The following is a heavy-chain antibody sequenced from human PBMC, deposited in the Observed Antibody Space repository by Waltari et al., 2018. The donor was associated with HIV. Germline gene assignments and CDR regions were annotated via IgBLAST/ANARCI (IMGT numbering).Heavy chain of an antibody. J-gene: IGHJ5*02. CDR3: ARGWSTSAFGP. V-gene: IGHV7-4-1*02. Sequence: QVQLVQSGSELKKPGASVKVSCKASGYTFTTYAINWVPQAPGHGLEWMGLINTNTGNPTYAQGFTGRFVFSLDTSVSTAYLQISSLKAEDTAVYYCARGWSTSAFGPWGQGTLVTVSS. CDR2: INTNTGNP. CDR1: GYTFTTYA. D-gene: IGHD6-19*01.